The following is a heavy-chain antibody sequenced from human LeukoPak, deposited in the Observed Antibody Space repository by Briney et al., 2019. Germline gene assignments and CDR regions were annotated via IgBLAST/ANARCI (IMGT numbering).Heavy chain of an antibody. J-gene: IGHJ4*02. V-gene: IGHV3-23*01. CDR2: IGASGGST. D-gene: IGHD2-2*02. CDR1: GFLVSDNY. CDR3: AKDVGYCSSTSCYNGLDY. Sequence: PGGSLRLSCAASGFLVSDNYMHWLRQAPGKGLEWVSVIGASGGSTYYADSVKGRFTISRDNSKKTLYLQMNSLRAEDTAVYYCAKDVGYCSSTSCYNGLDYWGQGTLVTVSS.